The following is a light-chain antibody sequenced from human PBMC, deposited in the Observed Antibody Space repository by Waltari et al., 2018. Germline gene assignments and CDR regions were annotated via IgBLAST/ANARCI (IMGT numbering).Light chain of an antibody. CDR1: QSVGAT. J-gene: IGKJ1*01. CDR3: QHYVRLPAT. V-gene: IGKV3-20*01. Sequence: EIVLTQAPGTLALSPGDRATLSCWTSQSVGATLTWYQQQPCQAPRLLIYGASSRATGIPERFSGSGSVTEFSLTISRLEPEDFAVYYCQHYVRLPATFGQGTKVEIK. CDR2: GAS.